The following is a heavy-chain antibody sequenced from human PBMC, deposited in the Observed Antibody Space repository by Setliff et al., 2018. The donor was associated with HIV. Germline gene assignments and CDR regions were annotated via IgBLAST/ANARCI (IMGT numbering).Heavy chain of an antibody. CDR3: VKGGVYSSRWFGDYFDF. CDR1: GFRFDDYA. Sequence: GGSLRLSCAASGFRFDDYAMHWVRQAPGKGLEWVSGISWSSGNVGSADSVKGRFTISRDNAKNSLYPQMNSLRVEDMAVYYCVKGGVYSSRWFGDYFDFWGQGALVTVSS. CDR2: ISWSSGNV. J-gene: IGHJ4*02. D-gene: IGHD6-13*01. V-gene: IGHV3-9*03.